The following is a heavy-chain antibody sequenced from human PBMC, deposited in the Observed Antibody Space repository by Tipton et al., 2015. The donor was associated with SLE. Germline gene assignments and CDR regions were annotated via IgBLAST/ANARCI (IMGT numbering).Heavy chain of an antibody. CDR3: ARGGGPVDIVATGFDY. J-gene: IGHJ4*02. CDR1: GGSFSGYS. V-gene: IGHV4-34*01. Sequence: LRLSCAVYGGSFSGYSWSWIRQPPGKGLAWIGEINHTGSTNYNPSLKSRVTISVDTSKNQFSLKLSSVTAADTAVYYCARGGGPVDIVATGFDYWGQGPLVTVSS. CDR2: INHTGST. D-gene: IGHD5-12*01.